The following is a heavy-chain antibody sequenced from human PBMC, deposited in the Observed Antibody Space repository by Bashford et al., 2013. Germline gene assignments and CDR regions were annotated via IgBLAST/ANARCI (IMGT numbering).Heavy chain of an antibody. CDR3: ARDSLGFDY. V-gene: IGHV3-7*01. J-gene: IGHJ4*02. Sequence: VRQAPGKGLEWVANIKQDGSEKYYVDSVKGRFTISRDNAKNSLYLQMNSLRAEDTAVYYCARDSLGFDYWGQGTLVTVSS. CDR2: IKQDGSEK. D-gene: IGHD3-10*01.